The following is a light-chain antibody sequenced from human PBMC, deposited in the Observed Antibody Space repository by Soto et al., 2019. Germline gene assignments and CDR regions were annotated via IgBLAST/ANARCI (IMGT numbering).Light chain of an antibody. CDR3: QQYFSAHLT. CDR1: QSILNSSNNKIH. V-gene: IGKV4-1*01. J-gene: IGKJ4*01. Sequence: DFVMTQSPDSLAVSLGDRATINCKSSQSILNSSNNKIHLAWYQQKPGQPPKLIIYRASTRESGVPDRFSGSGSGTDFTLAISNLQAEDVATYYCQQYFSAHLTFGGGTKVEI. CDR2: RAS.